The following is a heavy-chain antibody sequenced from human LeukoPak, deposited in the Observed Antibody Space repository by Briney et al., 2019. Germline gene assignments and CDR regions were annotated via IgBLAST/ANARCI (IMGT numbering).Heavy chain of an antibody. CDR3: VRRSIASAGMMDY. CDR1: GGSIGSSSYY. Sequence: SETLSLTCTVSGGSIGSSSYYWGWIRQPPGKGLEWIRYIYYTGSTYYNLSLKSRVTISVDTSKNQFSLKVNSVTAADTAVYYCVRRSIASAGMMDYWGQGTLVTVSS. D-gene: IGHD6-13*01. V-gene: IGHV4-39*01. J-gene: IGHJ4*02. CDR2: IYYTGST.